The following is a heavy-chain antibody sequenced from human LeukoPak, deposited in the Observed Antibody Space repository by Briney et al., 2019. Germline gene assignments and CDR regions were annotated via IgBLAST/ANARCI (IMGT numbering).Heavy chain of an antibody. CDR1: GFTFDDYA. CDR3: AKWSSGWSDGYFDY. J-gene: IGHJ4*02. D-gene: IGHD6-19*01. CDR2: ISWNSGSI. Sequence: GGSLRLSCAASGFTFDDYAMHWVRQAPGKGLEWVSGISWNSGSIGYADSVKGRFTISRDNAKNSLYLQMNSLRAEDTALYYCAKWSSGWSDGYFDYWGQGTLVTVSS. V-gene: IGHV3-9*01.